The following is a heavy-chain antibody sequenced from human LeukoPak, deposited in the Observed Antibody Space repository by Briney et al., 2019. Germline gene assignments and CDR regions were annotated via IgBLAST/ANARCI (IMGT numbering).Heavy chain of an antibody. CDR2: ISHSGSS. D-gene: IGHD6-13*01. J-gene: IGHJ6*02. V-gene: IGHV4-34*10. CDR3: ARSLSTGPSAAGDAFYFYYGLDV. CDR1: GGPFRGFF. Sequence: SETLSLTCAVYGGPFRGFFWSWIRQAPGKGLEWIGEISHSGSSNYNPSLKSRITISVDASKNQFSLKLTSVTAADTAVYYCARSLSTGPSAAGDAFYFYYGLDVWGQGTTVTVSS.